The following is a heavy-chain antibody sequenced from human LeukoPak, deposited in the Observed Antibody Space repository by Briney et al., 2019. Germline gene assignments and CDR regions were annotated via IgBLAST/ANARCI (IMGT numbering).Heavy chain of an antibody. J-gene: IGHJ4*02. CDR2: IHHSGST. CDR3: ARRVGDKDYFDY. V-gene: IGHV4-59*01. D-gene: IGHD1-26*01. Sequence: SETLSLTCTVSGGSISSYYWSWIRQPPGKGLEWIAYIHHSGSTNYNNSLKSRVTISVDTSKDQFSLKLSSVTAADTAVYYCARRVGDKDYFDYWGQGTLVTVSS. CDR1: GGSISSYY.